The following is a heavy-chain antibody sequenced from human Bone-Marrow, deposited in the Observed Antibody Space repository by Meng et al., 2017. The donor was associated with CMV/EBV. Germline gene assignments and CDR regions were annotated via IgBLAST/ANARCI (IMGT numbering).Heavy chain of an antibody. Sequence: GGSLKMPCAASGLTFRNAWMSWVRQAPGKGLEWVGRIKSKTDGGTTDYAAPVKGRFTISRDDSKNTLYLQMNSLKTEDTAVYYCTTHYDFWSGYWAWYYYYGMDVWGQGTTVTVSS. V-gene: IGHV3-15*01. J-gene: IGHJ6*02. CDR3: TTHYDFWSGYWAWYYYYGMDV. CDR1: GLTFRNAW. D-gene: IGHD3-3*01. CDR2: IKSKTDGGTT.